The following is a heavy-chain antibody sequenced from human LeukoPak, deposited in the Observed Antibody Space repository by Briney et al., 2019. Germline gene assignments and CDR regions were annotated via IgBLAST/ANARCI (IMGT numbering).Heavy chain of an antibody. Sequence: SETLSLTCTVSGGSISSYYWSWIRQPPGKGLEWIGYIYYTGSTNYNPSLKSRVTISVDTSKNQFSQKLSSVTAADTAVYYCARYGYSSGWYYFDYWGQGTLVTVSS. D-gene: IGHD6-19*01. CDR1: GGSISSYY. CDR2: IYYTGST. V-gene: IGHV4-59*01. J-gene: IGHJ4*02. CDR3: ARYGYSSGWYYFDY.